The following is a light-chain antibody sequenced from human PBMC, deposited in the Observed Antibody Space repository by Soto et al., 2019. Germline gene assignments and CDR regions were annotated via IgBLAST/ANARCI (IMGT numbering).Light chain of an antibody. CDR3: ATWDDSLRAHV. CDR1: SSNIGSNI. V-gene: IGLV1-44*01. CDR2: RNT. Sequence: QSVVTQPPSVSGTPGQRVTVSCSGGSSNIGSNIVNWYQQLPGAAPKLLIYRNTQRPSGVPDRFSGSKSGTSASLAISGLHSEDEADYWCATWDDSLRAHVFGTGTKLTVL. J-gene: IGLJ1*01.